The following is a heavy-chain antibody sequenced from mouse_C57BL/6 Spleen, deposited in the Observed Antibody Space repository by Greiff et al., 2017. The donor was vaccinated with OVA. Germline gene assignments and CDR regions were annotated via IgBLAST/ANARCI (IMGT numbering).Heavy chain of an antibody. Sequence: QVQLQQSGPELVKPGASVKISCKASGYAFSSSWMNWVKQRPGKGLEWIGRIYPGDGDTNYNGKFKGKATLTADKSSSTAYMQLSSLTSEDSAVYCCARSDTTVAPFDYWGQGTTLTVAS. CDR3: ARSDTTVAPFDY. D-gene: IGHD1-1*01. V-gene: IGHV1-82*01. CDR1: GYAFSSSW. J-gene: IGHJ2*01. CDR2: IYPGDGDT.